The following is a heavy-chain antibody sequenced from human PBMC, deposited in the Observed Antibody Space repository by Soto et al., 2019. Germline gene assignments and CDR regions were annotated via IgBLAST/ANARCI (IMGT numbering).Heavy chain of an antibody. J-gene: IGHJ4*02. D-gene: IGHD6-19*01. CDR3: ARDQNGYSSGWWLGGYFDY. CDR2: ISGRSEAI. CDR1: GFTLSNYH. Sequence: EEQLVESGGGLVQPGGSLRLTCAASGFTLSNYHMDWVRQAPGQGLEWVAYISGRSEAIYYAASVKGRFTISRDNSKNTLYLQMNSLRAEDTAVYYCARDQNGYSSGWWLGGYFDYWGQGTLVTVSS. V-gene: IGHV3-48*01.